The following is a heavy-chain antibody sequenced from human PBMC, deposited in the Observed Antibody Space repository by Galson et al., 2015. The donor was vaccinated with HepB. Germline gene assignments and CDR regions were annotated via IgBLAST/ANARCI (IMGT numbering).Heavy chain of an antibody. Sequence: SVKVSCKASGYSFVLYTVHWVRQAPGHSLEWMGWINRDYGNTIYSQKFQDRFTISRATPETTVYMELSGLTSEDTAVYFCARAGGLYGSGRHFDSWGQGTQVTVSS. D-gene: IGHD3-10*01. J-gene: IGHJ4*02. CDR2: INRDYGNT. CDR1: GYSFVLYT. V-gene: IGHV1-3*04. CDR3: ARAGGLYGSGRHFDS.